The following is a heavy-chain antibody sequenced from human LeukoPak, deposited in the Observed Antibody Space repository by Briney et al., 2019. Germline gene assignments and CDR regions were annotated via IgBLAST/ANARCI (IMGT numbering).Heavy chain of an antibody. CDR2: IYHSGST. D-gene: IGHD2-2*01. CDR1: GGSISSGGYY. V-gene: IGHV4-30-2*01. Sequence: SETLSLTCTVSGGSISSGGYYWSWIRQPPGKGLEWIGYIYHSGSTYYNPSLKRRVTISVDRSKNQFSLKLSSVTPADTAVYYCARPRYCSSTSCSYFDYWGQGTLVTVSS. J-gene: IGHJ4*02. CDR3: ARPRYCSSTSCSYFDY.